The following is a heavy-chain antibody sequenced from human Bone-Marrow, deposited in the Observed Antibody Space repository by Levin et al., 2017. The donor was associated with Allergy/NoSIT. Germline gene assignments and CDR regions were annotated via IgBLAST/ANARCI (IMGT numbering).Heavy chain of an antibody. CDR3: AKDYRGTTRQFDY. CDR2: VSETGRDT. CDR1: TFSFSDYA. V-gene: IGHV3-23*01. D-gene: IGHD3-16*02. J-gene: IGHJ4*02. Sequence: GGSLRLSCAASTFSFSDYAMSWVRQAPGKGLQWVSSVSETGRDTWYTDSVRGRFMISRDNSRNTLYLFMNTLRVEDTAIYYCAKDYRGTTRQFDYWGQGTLVTVSS.